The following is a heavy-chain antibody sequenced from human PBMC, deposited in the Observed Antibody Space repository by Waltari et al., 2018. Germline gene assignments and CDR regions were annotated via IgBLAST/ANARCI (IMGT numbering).Heavy chain of an antibody. J-gene: IGHJ4*02. CDR3: VRHEDGDARRGFDY. V-gene: IGHV4-39*01. CDR2: IYYYGTT. D-gene: IGHD4-17*01. Sequence: QLHLQESGPGLVKPSETLFLTCNVSGGFIYSSNYYWGWIRQPPGKGLEWIGAIYYYGTTSDAPSLKGRVTISVDTSKNQFSLEVNSVTAADSGVYYCVRHEDGDARRGFDYWGQGTLVTVSS. CDR1: GGFIYSSNYY.